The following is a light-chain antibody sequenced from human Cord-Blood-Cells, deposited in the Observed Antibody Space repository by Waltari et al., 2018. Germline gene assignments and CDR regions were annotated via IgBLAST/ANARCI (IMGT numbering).Light chain of an antibody. V-gene: IGLV3-1*01. J-gene: IGLJ3*02. CDR1: KFEEKY. CDR2: QDR. CDR3: QAWDSSTAV. Sequence: SYELTQPPSVSVSPGQTASITCSGDKFEEKYACWYQQNPGQSPVLVIYQDRKRPSGITDRFAGSNSGNTATLTISGTQAMDEADYYCQAWDSSTAVFGGGTKLTVL.